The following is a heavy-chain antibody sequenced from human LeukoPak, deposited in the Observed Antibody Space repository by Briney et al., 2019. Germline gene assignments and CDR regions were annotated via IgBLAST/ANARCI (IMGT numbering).Heavy chain of an antibody. D-gene: IGHD6-19*01. J-gene: IGHJ4*02. CDR3: ARGDSSGWYLRPTFDY. CDR2: INPIGGTT. V-gene: IGHV1-46*01. Sequence: ASVKVSCKPSGYTFTSYSMHWVRQAPGQGLEGMGIINPIGGTTNYAQKFQGRVTMTRDTSTSTVYLGLSSLRSEDTAVYYCARGDSSGWYLRPTFDYWGQGTLVTVSS. CDR1: GYTFTSYS.